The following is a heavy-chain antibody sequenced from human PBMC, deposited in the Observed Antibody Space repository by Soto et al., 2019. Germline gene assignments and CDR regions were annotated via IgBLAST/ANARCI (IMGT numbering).Heavy chain of an antibody. CDR1: GFTFSNAW. V-gene: IGHV3-15*01. CDR2: IKSKTDGGTT. Sequence: SCAASGFTFSNAWMSWVRQAPGKGLEWVGRIKSKTDGGTTDYAAPVKGRFTISRDDSKNTLYLQMNSLKTEDTAVYYCTTDYLGDTFDYWGQGTLVTVSS. D-gene: IGHD1-26*01. J-gene: IGHJ4*02. CDR3: TTDYLGDTFDY.